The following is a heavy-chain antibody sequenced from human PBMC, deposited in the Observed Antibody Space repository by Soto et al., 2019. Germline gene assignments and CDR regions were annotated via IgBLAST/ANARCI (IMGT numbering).Heavy chain of an antibody. Sequence: LRLSCATSGFTFSNYPMNWVRQAPGKGLEWVSGISAGGDTTYYADSVKGRFTIFRDNSKNSVSLQMNSLRVEDTAVYYCARRVWGQGTLVTVS. V-gene: IGHV3-23*01. CDR1: GFTFSNYP. J-gene: IGHJ4*02. CDR2: ISAGGDTT. CDR3: ARRV.